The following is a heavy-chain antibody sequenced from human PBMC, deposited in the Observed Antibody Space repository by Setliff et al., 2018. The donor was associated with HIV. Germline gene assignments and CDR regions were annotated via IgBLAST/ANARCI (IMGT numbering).Heavy chain of an antibody. CDR3: ATRFSDDSSGYYYSR. D-gene: IGHD3-22*01. Sequence: SETLSLTCTVSGGSVSSSSYYWGWIRQPPGKGLEWIGSIYYSGSTYYNPSLKSRVTISVDTSKNQFSLKLSSVTAADTAVYYCATRFSDDSSGYYYSRWGQGTLVTVSS. V-gene: IGHV4-39*01. J-gene: IGHJ4*02. CDR1: GGSVSSSSYY. CDR2: IYYSGST.